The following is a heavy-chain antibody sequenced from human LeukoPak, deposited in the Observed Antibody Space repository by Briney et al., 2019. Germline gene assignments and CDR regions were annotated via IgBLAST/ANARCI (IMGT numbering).Heavy chain of an antibody. CDR3: AGLVGRYSSGLYYYCFDY. CDR1: GDSINSLDL. D-gene: IGHD3-22*01. V-gene: IGHV4-4*02. Sequence: SGTLSLTCTVSGDSINSLDLWSWVRQPPGKGLEWIGEMYLSGTTHSNPSVKSRVTISIDKSKNQFFLNLSSVAAADTAVYYCAGLVGRYSSGLYYYCFDYWGQGTLVTVSS. CDR2: MYLSGTT. J-gene: IGHJ4*02.